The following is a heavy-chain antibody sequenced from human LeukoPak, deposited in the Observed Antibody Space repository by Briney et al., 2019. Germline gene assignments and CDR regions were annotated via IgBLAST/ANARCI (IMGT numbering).Heavy chain of an antibody. CDR1: DFSFITYA. V-gene: IGHV3-23*01. Sequence: GGSLRLSCAASDFSFITYAMSWVRQAPGKGLEWVSAISGSGGSTYYADSVKGRFTISRDNSKNTLYLQMNSLRAEDTAVYYCAKPHCSSTSCIGYYFDYRGQGTLVTVSS. D-gene: IGHD2-2*01. J-gene: IGHJ4*02. CDR2: ISGSGGST. CDR3: AKPHCSSTSCIGYYFDY.